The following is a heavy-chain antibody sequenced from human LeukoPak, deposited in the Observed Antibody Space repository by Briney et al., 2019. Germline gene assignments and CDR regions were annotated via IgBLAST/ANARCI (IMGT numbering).Heavy chain of an antibody. CDR1: GFTFSDYY. CDR2: ISSSGSTI. J-gene: IGHJ4*02. D-gene: IGHD3-10*01. CDR3: ARAKPKNMVRGLIMRRESRYYFDY. Sequence: GGSLRLSCAASGFTFSDYYMSWIRQAPGKGLEWVSYISSSGSTIYYADSVKGRFTISRDNAKNSLYLQMNSLRAEDTAVYYCARAKPKNMVRGLIMRRESRYYFDYWGQGTLVTVSS. V-gene: IGHV3-11*01.